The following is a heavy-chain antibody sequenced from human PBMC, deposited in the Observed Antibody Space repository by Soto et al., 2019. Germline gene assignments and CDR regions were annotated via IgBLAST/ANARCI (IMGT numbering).Heavy chain of an antibody. CDR2: IYTSGST. CDR3: ARDRPYSRESL. V-gene: IGHV4-4*07. Sequence: SETLSLTCTVSGGSISSYYWSWIRQPAGKGLEWIGRIYTSGSTNCNPSLKSRVTMSVDTSKNQFSLKLSSVTAADAAVYYCARDRPYSRESLWGQGTLVTVSS. D-gene: IGHD6-13*01. J-gene: IGHJ4*02. CDR1: GGSISSYY.